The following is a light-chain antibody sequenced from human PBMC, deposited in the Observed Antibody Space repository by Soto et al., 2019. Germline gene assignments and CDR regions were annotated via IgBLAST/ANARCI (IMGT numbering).Light chain of an antibody. CDR1: QNVYINS. V-gene: IGKV3-20*01. Sequence: EVVLTQSPGTLSLSPGERATLSCRASQNVYINSLAWYQQKPDQPPRLLIYGASTRAAGIPERISGSGSGADFALSIDGLEPEDFAIYYCQQYGDSPLTFGPGTRVD. J-gene: IGKJ3*01. CDR3: QQYGDSPLT. CDR2: GAS.